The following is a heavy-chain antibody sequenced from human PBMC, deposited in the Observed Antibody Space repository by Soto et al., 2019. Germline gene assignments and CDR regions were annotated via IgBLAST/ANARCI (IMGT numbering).Heavy chain of an antibody. CDR2: INPNTGDT. J-gene: IGHJ4*02. V-gene: IGHV1-2*04. Sequence: QVQPVQSGAEVKRPGASVKVSCKPSGYTFTAYYLHWLRQVPGQGLEWVGWINPNTGDTKCAQKFQGWVTMTRDTSITTAYMELSRLKSDDTAVYYCARGPRHGGFDYWGQGTLVTVSS. D-gene: IGHD4-17*01. CDR1: GYTFTAYY. CDR3: ARGPRHGGFDY.